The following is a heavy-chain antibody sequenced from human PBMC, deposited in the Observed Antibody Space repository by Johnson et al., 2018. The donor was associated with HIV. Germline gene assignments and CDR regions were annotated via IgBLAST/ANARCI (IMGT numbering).Heavy chain of an antibody. V-gene: IGHV3-66*02. CDR1: GFIVSSNY. CDR3: ARGGKGWLQHAFDI. Sequence: EVQLVESGGGLVQPGGSLRLSCAASGFIVSSNYMSWVRQAPGKGLEWVSGIYSGGSTYYADSVKGRFTISRENSKNTPYGQMNRVRAEDTAMYYCARGGKGWLQHAFDIWGQGTMVTVSS. D-gene: IGHD5-24*01. J-gene: IGHJ3*02. CDR2: IYSGGST.